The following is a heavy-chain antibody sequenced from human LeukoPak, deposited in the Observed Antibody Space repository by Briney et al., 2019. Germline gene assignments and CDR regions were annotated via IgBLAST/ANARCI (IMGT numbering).Heavy chain of an antibody. J-gene: IGHJ4*02. CDR3: VRVVLSQLLDKAIDS. V-gene: IGHV4-39*07. D-gene: IGHD3/OR15-3a*01. CDR2: IFYFGNT. CDR1: RGSMNSSSYY. Sequence: SETLSLTCSVSRGSMNSSSYYWAWIRQPPGKALEFIGSIFYFGNTYYNPSLESRVTISSDKSQNHFSLRLTSVTAADTAIYYCVRVVLSQLLDKAIDSWGQGILVTVSS.